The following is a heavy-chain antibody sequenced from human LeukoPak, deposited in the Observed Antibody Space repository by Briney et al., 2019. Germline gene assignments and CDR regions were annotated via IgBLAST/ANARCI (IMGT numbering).Heavy chain of an antibody. J-gene: IGHJ5*01. D-gene: IGHD6-19*01. V-gene: IGHV1-69*04. CDR3: ARSPGYSSGWFDY. CDR1: GGTFSSYG. CDR2: IIPVLGIA. Sequence: VASVKVSCKASGGTFSSYGINWVRQAPGQGLEWMGRIIPVLGIANYAQKFQGRVTITADKSTSTSYMELSSLRSEDTAVYYCARSPGYSSGWFDYWGHGTLVTVSS.